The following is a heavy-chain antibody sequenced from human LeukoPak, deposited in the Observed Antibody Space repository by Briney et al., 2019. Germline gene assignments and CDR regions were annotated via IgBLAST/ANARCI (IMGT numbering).Heavy chain of an antibody. Sequence: SVKVSCKASGGTFSSYAISWVRQAPGQGLEWMGGIIPIFGTANYAQKFQGRVTITTDESTSTAYMELSSLRSEDTAVYYCARDAYCSGGSCYHHEYYYYMDVWGKGTTVTVSS. V-gene: IGHV1-69*05. CDR3: ARDAYCSGGSCYHHEYYYYMDV. CDR1: GGTFSSYA. J-gene: IGHJ6*03. CDR2: IIPIFGTA. D-gene: IGHD2-15*01.